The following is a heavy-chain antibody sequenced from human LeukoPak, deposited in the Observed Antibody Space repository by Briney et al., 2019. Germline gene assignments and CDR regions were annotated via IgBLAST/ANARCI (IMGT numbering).Heavy chain of an antibody. CDR2: IYTSGST. CDR3: ASYYDSSGFDI. CDR1: DGSISSGSYY. V-gene: IGHV4-61*02. J-gene: IGHJ3*02. Sequence: SQTLSLTCTVSDGSISSGSYYWTWIRQPAGKGLEWIGRIYTSGSTNYNPSLKSRVTISVDTSKNQFSLKLSSVTAADTAVYYCASYYDSSGFDIWGQGTMVTVSS. D-gene: IGHD3-22*01.